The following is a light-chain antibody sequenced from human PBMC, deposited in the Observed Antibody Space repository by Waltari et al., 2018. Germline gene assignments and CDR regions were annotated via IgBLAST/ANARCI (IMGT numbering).Light chain of an antibody. J-gene: IGLJ3*02. V-gene: IGLV1-47*01. CDR2: GRN. CDR1: NFTTGSTS. Sequence: QSVLTQPPSASGNPGQTVTIPCPGGNFTTGSTSTAWYQQFPGTAPKLLIYGRNRRPSGVPDRFSGSKSGTSASLAISGLRSEDEADYYCATWYESLNGVVIGGGTKLSVL. CDR3: ATWYESLNGVV.